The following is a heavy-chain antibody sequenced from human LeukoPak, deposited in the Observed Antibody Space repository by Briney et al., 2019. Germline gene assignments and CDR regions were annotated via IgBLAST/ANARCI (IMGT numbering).Heavy chain of an antibody. V-gene: IGHV3-66*02. CDR3: ARGYSSSWYFYYYMDV. Sequence: GGSLRLSXAASGFTVSSNYMSWVRQAPGKGLEWVSVIYSGGSTYYADSVKGRFTIPRDNSKNTLYLQMNSLRAEDTAVYYCARGYSSSWYFYYYMDVWGKGTTVTVSS. J-gene: IGHJ6*03. CDR2: IYSGGST. CDR1: GFTVSSNY. D-gene: IGHD6-13*01.